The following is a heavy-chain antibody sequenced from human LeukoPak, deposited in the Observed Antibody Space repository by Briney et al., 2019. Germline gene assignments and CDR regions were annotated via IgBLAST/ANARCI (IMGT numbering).Heavy chain of an antibody. CDR3: ATKAASLWSGYINFDY. CDR1: GYTLTELS. V-gene: IGHV1-24*01. D-gene: IGHD3-3*01. Sequence: ASVKVSCKVSGYTLTELSMHWVRQAPGKGLEWMGGFDPEDGETIYAQKFQGRVTMTEDTSTDTAYMELSSLRSEDTAVYYCATKAASLWSGYINFDYWGQGTLVTASS. CDR2: FDPEDGET. J-gene: IGHJ4*02.